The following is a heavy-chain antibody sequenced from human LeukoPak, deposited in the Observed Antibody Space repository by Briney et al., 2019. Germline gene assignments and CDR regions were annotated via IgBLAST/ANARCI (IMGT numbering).Heavy chain of an antibody. CDR2: INPNSGGT. CDR3: ARSGDIVVVPAAAYYYYGMDV. CDR1: GYTFTGYY. V-gene: IGHV1-2*04. J-gene: IGHJ6*02. Sequence: ASVTVSCKASGYTFTGYYMHWVRQAPGQGLEWMGWINPNSGGTNYAQKFQGWVTMTRDTSISTAYMELSRLRSDDTAVYYCARSGDIVVVPAAAYYYYGMDVWGQGTTVTVSS. D-gene: IGHD2-2*01.